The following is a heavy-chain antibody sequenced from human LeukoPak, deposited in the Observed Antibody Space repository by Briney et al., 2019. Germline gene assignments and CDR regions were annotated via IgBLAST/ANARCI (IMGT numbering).Heavy chain of an antibody. CDR3: ARGVSRGYDFWSGYWDDYYYYYYMDV. D-gene: IGHD3-3*01. V-gene: IGHV4-34*01. CDR2: INHSGST. CDR1: GGSFSGYY. J-gene: IGHJ6*03. Sequence: SETLSLACAVYGGSFSGYYWSWIRQPPGKGLEWIGEINHSGSTNYNPSLKSRVTISVDTSKNQFSLKLSSVTAADTAVYYCARGVSRGYDFWSGYWDDYYYYYYMDVWGKGTTVTVSS.